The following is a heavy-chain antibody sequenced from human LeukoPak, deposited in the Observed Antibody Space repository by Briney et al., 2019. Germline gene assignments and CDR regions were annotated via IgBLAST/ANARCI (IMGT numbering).Heavy chain of an antibody. CDR3: AKGRVVVPAAPNYFDY. Sequence: GGSLRLSCAASGFTFSSYAVSWVRQAPGKGLEWVSAISGSGGSTYYADSVKGRFTISGDNSKNTLYLQMNSLRAEDTAVYYCAKGRVVVPAAPNYFDYWGQGTLVTVSS. CDR1: GFTFSSYA. V-gene: IGHV3-23*01. D-gene: IGHD2-2*01. J-gene: IGHJ4*02. CDR2: ISGSGGST.